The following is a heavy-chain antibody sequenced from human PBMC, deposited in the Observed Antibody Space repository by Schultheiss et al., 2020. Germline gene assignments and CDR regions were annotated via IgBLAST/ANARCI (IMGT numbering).Heavy chain of an antibody. Sequence: GESLKISCAASGFTFSSYAMSWVRQAPGKGLEWVSAISGSGGSTYYADSVKGRFTISRDNSKNTLYLQMNSLRAEDTAVYYCAKDMTTVTPSVRNWFDPWGQGTLVTVSS. CDR3: AKDMTTVTPSVRNWFDP. CDR1: GFTFSSYA. CDR2: ISGSGGST. D-gene: IGHD4-11*01. J-gene: IGHJ5*02. V-gene: IGHV3-23*01.